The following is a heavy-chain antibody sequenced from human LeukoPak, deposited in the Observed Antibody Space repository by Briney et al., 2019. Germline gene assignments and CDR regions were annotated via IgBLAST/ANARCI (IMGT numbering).Heavy chain of an antibody. Sequence: SETLSLTCAVYGGSFSGYYWSWVRQPPGKGLEWIGEINHSGSNNYNPTLKSRVTISVDTSKNQFSLKLSSVTAADTAVYYCARGGVHDYGVDDWGQGTLVIVSS. CDR3: ARGGVHDYGVDD. D-gene: IGHD4-17*01. V-gene: IGHV4-34*01. CDR1: GGSFSGYY. J-gene: IGHJ4*02. CDR2: INHSGSN.